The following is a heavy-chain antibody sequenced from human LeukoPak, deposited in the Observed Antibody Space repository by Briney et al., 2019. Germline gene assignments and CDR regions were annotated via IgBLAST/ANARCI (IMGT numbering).Heavy chain of an antibody. CDR1: GFTFSSFV. Sequence: GSLRLSCAASGFTFSSFVLNLVRQAPGKGLEWVSTISGSGGTTYYADSVKGRFTISRDNSKNTLYLQMNSLRAEDTAVYYCVLRGGATDYWGQGTLVTVSS. V-gene: IGHV3-23*01. CDR2: ISGSGGTT. J-gene: IGHJ4*02. CDR3: VLRGGATDY. D-gene: IGHD3-16*01.